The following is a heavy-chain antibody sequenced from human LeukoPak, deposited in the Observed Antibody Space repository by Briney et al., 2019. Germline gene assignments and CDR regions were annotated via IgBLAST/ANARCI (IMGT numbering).Heavy chain of an antibody. CDR2: IYYSGST. CDR3: ARGGWILEWFTDYYMDV. D-gene: IGHD3-3*01. V-gene: IGHV4-39*07. J-gene: IGHJ6*03. Sequence: PSETLSLTCTVSGGSISSSSYYWGWIRQPPGKGLEWIGSIYYSGSTYYNPSLKSRVTISVDTSKNQFSLKLSSVTAADTAVYYCARGGWILEWFTDYYMDVWGKGTTVTVSS. CDR1: GGSISSSSYY.